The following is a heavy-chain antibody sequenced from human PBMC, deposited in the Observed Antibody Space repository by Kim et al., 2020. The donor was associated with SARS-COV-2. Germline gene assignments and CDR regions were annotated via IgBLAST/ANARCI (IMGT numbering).Heavy chain of an antibody. Sequence: SRVTISVDPSKNQFSLKLSSVTAADTAVYYCARGLVVVVPASLGGNWFDPWGQGTLVTVSS. D-gene: IGHD2-2*01. J-gene: IGHJ5*02. V-gene: IGHV4-31*02. CDR3: ARGLVVVVPASLGGNWFDP.